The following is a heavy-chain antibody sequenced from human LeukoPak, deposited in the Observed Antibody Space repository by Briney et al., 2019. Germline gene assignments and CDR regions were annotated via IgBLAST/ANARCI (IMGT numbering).Heavy chain of an antibody. V-gene: IGHV3-48*01. Sequence: GGSLRLSCVGSGFTFSNYLMNWVRQAPGKGLEWVSFISSAGGTIYYADAVKGRFTVSRDNAKNSLYLLMNSLRAEDTAVYYCASAGVSNIGARFRWFDPWGQGTLVTVSS. CDR2: ISSAGGTI. CDR1: GFTFSNYL. CDR3: ASAGVSNIGARFRWFDP. D-gene: IGHD6-25*01. J-gene: IGHJ5*02.